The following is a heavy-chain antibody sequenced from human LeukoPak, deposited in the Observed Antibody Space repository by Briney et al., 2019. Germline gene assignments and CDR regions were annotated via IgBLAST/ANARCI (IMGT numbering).Heavy chain of an antibody. Sequence: ASVKVSCKASGYSFTDYYMHWVRQAPGQGLEWMGWINPNSGDTKYAQNFQGRVTMTRDTSISTAYMELSRLTSGDTAVYYCARDPTLTIMNWFDPWGQGALVTVSS. CDR1: GYSFTDYY. CDR3: ARDPTLTIMNWFDP. CDR2: INPNSGDT. V-gene: IGHV1-2*02. D-gene: IGHD5-24*01. J-gene: IGHJ5*02.